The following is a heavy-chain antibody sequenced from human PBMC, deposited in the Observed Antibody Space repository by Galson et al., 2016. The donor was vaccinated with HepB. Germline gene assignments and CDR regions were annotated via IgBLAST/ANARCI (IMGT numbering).Heavy chain of an antibody. CDR2: INWDDDK. D-gene: IGHD4-11*01. Sequence: PALVKPTQTLTLTCTFSGFSFTTSGMCVSWIRQPPGKALEWLALINWDDDKYYNTSLRTRLTISKDTSKNQVVLSMTNMDPVDTATYYCARTHYSDYVYFDSWGQGILVTVSS. V-gene: IGHV2-70*01. CDR3: ARTHYSDYVYFDS. J-gene: IGHJ4*02. CDR1: GFSFTTSGMC.